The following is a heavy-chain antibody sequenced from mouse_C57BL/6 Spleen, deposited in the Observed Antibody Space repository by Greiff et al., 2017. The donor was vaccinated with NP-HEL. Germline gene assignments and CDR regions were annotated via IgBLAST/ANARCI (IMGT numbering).Heavy chain of an antibody. J-gene: IGHJ3*01. Sequence: QVQLQQPGAELVKPGASVKVSCKASGYTFTSYWMHWVKQRPGQGLEWIGRIHPSDSDTNYNQKFKGKATLTVDKSSSTAYMQLSSLTSEDSAVYYCAIVRDSSGYWFAYWGQGTLVTVSA. CDR3: AIVRDSSGYWFAY. V-gene: IGHV1-74*01. CDR1: GYTFTSYW. D-gene: IGHD3-2*02. CDR2: IHPSDSDT.